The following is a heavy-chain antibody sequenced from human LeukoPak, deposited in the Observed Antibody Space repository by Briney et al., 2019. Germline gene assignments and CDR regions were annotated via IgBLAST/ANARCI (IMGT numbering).Heavy chain of an antibody. Sequence: GGSLRLSCAASGFTFSTYWMHWVRQAPGEGLVWVSRINGDGSSTSYADSVKGRFTISRDSAKNTLYLQMNSLRAEDTAVYYCARNGGSYFDFWGQGALVTVSS. CDR2: INGDGSST. V-gene: IGHV3-74*01. CDR1: GFTFSTYW. D-gene: IGHD1-26*01. J-gene: IGHJ4*02. CDR3: ARNGGSYFDF.